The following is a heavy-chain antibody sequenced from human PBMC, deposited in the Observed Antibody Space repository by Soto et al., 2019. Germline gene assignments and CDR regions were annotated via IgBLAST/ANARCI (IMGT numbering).Heavy chain of an antibody. J-gene: IGHJ6*02. CDR2: IIPIFGTA. CDR1: GGTFSSYA. CDR3: ARGEYGDRLYYYYGMDV. V-gene: IGHV1-69*12. D-gene: IGHD4-17*01. Sequence: QVQLVQSGAAVKKPGSSVKVSCKASGGTFSSYAISWVRQAPGQGLEWMGGIIPIFGTANYAQKFQGRVTITADESTSTAYMELSSLRSEDTAVYYCARGEYGDRLYYYYGMDVWGQGTTVTVSS.